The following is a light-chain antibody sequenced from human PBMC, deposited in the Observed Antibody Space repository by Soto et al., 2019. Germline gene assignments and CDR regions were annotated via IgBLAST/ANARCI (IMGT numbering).Light chain of an antibody. CDR1: SGHSSYI. CDR2: LEGSGSY. Sequence: QPVLTQSSSASASLGSSVKLTCTLSSGHSSYIIAWHQQQPGKAPRYLMKLEGSGSYNKGSGVPDRFSGSSSGADRYLTISNLQSEDEADYYCETWDSNFFGGRTKLTVL. CDR3: ETWDSNF. V-gene: IGLV4-60*03. J-gene: IGLJ2*01.